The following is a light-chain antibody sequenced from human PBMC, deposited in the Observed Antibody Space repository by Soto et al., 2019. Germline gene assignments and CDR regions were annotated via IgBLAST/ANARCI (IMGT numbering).Light chain of an antibody. CDR3: DTWDSNTQV. CDR2: LEGSGNY. CDR1: SGHSSYI. J-gene: IGLJ2*01. Sequence: QTVVTQSSSASASLGSSVKLTCTLSSGHSSYIIAWHQQQPGKAPRYLMKLEGSGNYNKGSGVPDRFSGSRSGADRYLTISNLQSEDGADYYCDTWDSNTQVFGGGTKLTVL. V-gene: IGLV4-60*03.